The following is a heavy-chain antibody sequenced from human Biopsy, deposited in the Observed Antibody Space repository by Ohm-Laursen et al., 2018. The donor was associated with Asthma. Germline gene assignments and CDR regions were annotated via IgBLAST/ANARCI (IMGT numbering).Heavy chain of an antibody. J-gene: IGHJ4*02. V-gene: IGHV3-9*01. CDR1: GFSFDDCA. CDR3: ARDVDLLSVY. D-gene: IGHD1-26*01. CDR2: ISWNSGNI. Sequence: SLRLSCSASGFSFDDCAMHWVRQAPGKGLEWVSSISWNSGNIDYAVSVKGRFTISRDNSKNTLYLQMNSLRAEDTAVYYCARDVDLLSVYWSQGTLVTVSS.